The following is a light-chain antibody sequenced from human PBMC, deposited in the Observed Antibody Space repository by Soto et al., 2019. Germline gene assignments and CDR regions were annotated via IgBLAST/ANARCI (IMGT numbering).Light chain of an antibody. CDR2: GAS. CDR3: XQYGSSPPYT. V-gene: IGKV3-20*01. CDR1: QSVSSSY. J-gene: IGKJ2*01. Sequence: EIVLTQSPGTLSLSPGERATLSCRASQSVSSSYLAWYQQKPGQAPRLLIYGASSRATGIPDRFSGSGSGXXXXXXXSXXXPEXFAXYYCXQYGSSPPYTFGQGTKLEIK.